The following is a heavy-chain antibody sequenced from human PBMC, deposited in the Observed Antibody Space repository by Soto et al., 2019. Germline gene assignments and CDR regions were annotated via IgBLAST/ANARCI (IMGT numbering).Heavy chain of an antibody. J-gene: IGHJ4*02. CDR1: GFTFSSYG. Sequence: PGGSLRLSCAASGFTFSSYGMHWVRQAPGKGLEWVAVISYDGSNKYYADSVKGRFTISRDNSKNTLYLQMNSLRAEDTAVYYCAKPAISGSYHENYFDYWGQGTLVTVSS. D-gene: IGHD1-26*01. CDR2: ISYDGSNK. CDR3: AKPAISGSYHENYFDY. V-gene: IGHV3-30*18.